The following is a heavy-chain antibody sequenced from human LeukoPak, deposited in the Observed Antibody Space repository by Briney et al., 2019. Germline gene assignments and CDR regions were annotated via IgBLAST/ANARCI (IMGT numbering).Heavy chain of an antibody. CDR1: GCTFSSYY. V-gene: IGHV1-69*11. CDR3: ARGRLNPADYYDSSGYLSYNGFEL. J-gene: IGHJ5*02. CDR2: IIPIVGRT. Sequence: SVKVSCKASGCTFSSYYISWVRQAPGQGLEWLGRIIPIVGRTNYAQKFQGRVTITADESTSTAYIELSSLRSEDTAVYYGARGRLNPADYYDSSGYLSYNGFELWGEGTLLTV. D-gene: IGHD3-22*01.